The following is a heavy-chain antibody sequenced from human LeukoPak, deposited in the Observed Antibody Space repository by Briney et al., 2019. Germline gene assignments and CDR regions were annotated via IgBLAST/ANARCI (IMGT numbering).Heavy chain of an antibody. J-gene: IGHJ4*02. CDR1: GGSFSGYY. Sequence: SSETLSLTCAVYGGSFSGYYWSWIRQPPGKGLEWIGEINHCGSTNYNPALKSRVTISVDTSKNQFSLKLSSVTAADTAVYYCASMRLDCSSTSCPRHPGYWGQGTLVSPSS. CDR3: ASMRLDCSSTSCPRHPGY. V-gene: IGHV4-34*01. CDR2: INHCGST. D-gene: IGHD2-2*01.